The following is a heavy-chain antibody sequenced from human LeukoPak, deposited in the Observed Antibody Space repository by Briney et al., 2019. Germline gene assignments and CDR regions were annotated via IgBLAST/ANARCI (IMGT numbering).Heavy chain of an antibody. J-gene: IGHJ4*02. CDR3: AKGNTIFGVALDY. CDR2: IWYDGSNK. CDR1: GFTFSSYG. Sequence: GGSLRLSCAASGFTFSSYGMHLVRQAPGKGLEWVAVIWYDGSNKYYADSVKGRFTISRDNSKNTLYLQMNSLRAEDTAVYYCAKGNTIFGVALDYWGQGTLVTVSS. D-gene: IGHD3-3*01. V-gene: IGHV3-33*06.